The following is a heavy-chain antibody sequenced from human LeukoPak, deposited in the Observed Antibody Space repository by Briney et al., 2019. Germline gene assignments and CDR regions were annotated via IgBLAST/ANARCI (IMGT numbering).Heavy chain of an antibody. V-gene: IGHV3-23*01. CDR3: ARGSGSSWQLFDY. Sequence: PGGSLRLSCAASGFTFSSYAMNWVRQAPGKGLEWVSAITGSGGRTYYADSVKGRFTISRDNSKNTLYLQMNSLRAEDTAIYYCARGSGSSWQLFDYWGQGTLVTVSS. CDR1: GFTFSSYA. CDR2: ITGSGGRT. J-gene: IGHJ4*02. D-gene: IGHD6-13*01.